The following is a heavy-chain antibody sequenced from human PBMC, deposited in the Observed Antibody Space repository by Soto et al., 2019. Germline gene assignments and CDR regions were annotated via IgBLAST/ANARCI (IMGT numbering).Heavy chain of an antibody. J-gene: IGHJ4*02. V-gene: IGHV3-23*01. Sequence: VVSLRLSCSSCVFTFSSYAISLLLQAPGKGLEWVSAISGSGGSTYYADSVKGRFTISRDNSKNTLYLQMNSLRAEDTAVYYWATPGIPLFGVVKDYWGKATLVNVS. CDR3: ATPGIPLFGVVKDY. D-gene: IGHD3-3*01. CDR2: ISGSGGST. CDR1: VFTFSSYA.